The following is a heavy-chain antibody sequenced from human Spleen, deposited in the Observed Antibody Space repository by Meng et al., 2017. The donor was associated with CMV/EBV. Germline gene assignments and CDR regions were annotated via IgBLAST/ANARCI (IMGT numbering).Heavy chain of an antibody. V-gene: IGHV1-2*02. Sequence: SCTASGYTFSDNFINWLRQTPGEGLEWMGWINPKNEDTKCAERFRGRVTMTRNTSTNTAYMELDSLRFVDTAIYYCAKDESNGYTDYWGPGTLVTVSS. CDR2: INPKNEDT. CDR1: GYTFSDNF. D-gene: IGHD5-18*01. J-gene: IGHJ4*02. CDR3: AKDESNGYTDY.